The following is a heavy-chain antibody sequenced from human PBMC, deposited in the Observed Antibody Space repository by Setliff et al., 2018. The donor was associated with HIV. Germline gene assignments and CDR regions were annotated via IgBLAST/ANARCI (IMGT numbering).Heavy chain of an antibody. CDR1: GYSITSDD. CDR3: ASLATTRWDY. J-gene: IGHJ4*02. V-gene: IGHV1-8*01. CDR2: MNPNSGNT. D-gene: IGHD2-15*01. Sequence: GASVKVSCKASGYSITSDDIGWVRQATGQGFEWMGWMNPNSGNTGYAQKFEGRVTMTRDTSTNTVFMELISLTFHDTAVYYCASLATTRWDYWGRGTLVTVSS.